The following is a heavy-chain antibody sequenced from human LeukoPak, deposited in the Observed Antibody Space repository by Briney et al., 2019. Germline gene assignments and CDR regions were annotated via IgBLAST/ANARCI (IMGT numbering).Heavy chain of an antibody. D-gene: IGHD3-22*01. V-gene: IGHV5-51*01. CDR2: IHPGDSDT. Sequence: GESLKISCKGSGYSFTSYWIGWVRQMPGKGLEWMGIIHPGDSDTTYSPSFQGQVTISADKSISTAYLQWSSLKASDTAMYYCARRGYDSSGYRDAFDIWGQGTMVTVSS. CDR1: GYSFTSYW. CDR3: ARRGYDSSGYRDAFDI. J-gene: IGHJ3*02.